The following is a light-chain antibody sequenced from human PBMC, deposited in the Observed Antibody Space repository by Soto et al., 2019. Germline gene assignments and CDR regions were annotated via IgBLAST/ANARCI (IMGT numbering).Light chain of an antibody. Sequence: EIVLTQSPATLSLSPGERATLSCRASQSVSSYLAWYQQKPGQAPRLLIYDASNMATGIPARFSGSGSGTDFTLTISSLEPEDFAVYYCQQRSNWLFTFGPGTKVDIK. V-gene: IGKV3-11*01. CDR1: QSVSSY. J-gene: IGKJ3*01. CDR3: QQRSNWLFT. CDR2: DAS.